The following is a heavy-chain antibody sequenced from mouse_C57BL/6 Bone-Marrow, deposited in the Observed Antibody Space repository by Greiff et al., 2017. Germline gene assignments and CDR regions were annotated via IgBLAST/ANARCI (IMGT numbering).Heavy chain of an antibody. D-gene: IGHD2-4*01. CDR2: IDPSDSYT. CDR1: GYTFTSYW. Sequence: QVQLQQPGAELVKPGASVKLSCKASGYTFTSYWMQWVKQRPGQGLEWIGEIDPSDSYTNYNQKFKGKATLTVDTSSSTAYMQLSSLTSEDSAVYYCARVYFEDYYAMDYWGQGTSVTVSS. J-gene: IGHJ4*01. V-gene: IGHV1-50*01. CDR3: ARVYFEDYYAMDY.